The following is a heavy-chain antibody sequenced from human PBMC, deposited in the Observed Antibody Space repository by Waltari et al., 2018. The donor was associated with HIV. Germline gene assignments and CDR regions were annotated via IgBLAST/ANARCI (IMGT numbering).Heavy chain of an antibody. D-gene: IGHD5-18*01. J-gene: IGHJ3*02. CDR1: GGTFSNSA. CDR2: IIPIFGSP. V-gene: IGHV1-69*01. CDR3: ASASRDTAMGAFDI. Sequence: QVQPVQSGAEVKKPGSSVKVSCKASGGTFSNSAINWVRQAPGQGLEWMGGIIPIFGSPNYAQKFQGRVTITADESTSTVYMKLSSLRPEDTAVYYCASASRDTAMGAFDIWGQGTMVTVSS.